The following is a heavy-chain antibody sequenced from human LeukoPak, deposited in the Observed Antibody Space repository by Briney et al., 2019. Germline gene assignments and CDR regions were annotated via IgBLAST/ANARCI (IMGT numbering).Heavy chain of an antibody. Sequence: SETLSLTCSVSGGSISSLYWSWIRHPPGKGLEWIGYIYYTGSTNYNPSLKSRVTMFVDMSKNQFSLRLSSVTAADTAVYYCARHRAYSSSSPFDYWGQGTLVTVSS. V-gene: IGHV4-59*08. D-gene: IGHD6-6*01. CDR3: ARHRAYSSSSPFDY. CDR2: IYYTGST. J-gene: IGHJ4*02. CDR1: GGSISSLY.